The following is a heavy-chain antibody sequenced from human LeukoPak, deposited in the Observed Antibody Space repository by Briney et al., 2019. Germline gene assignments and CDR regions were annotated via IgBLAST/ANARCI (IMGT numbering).Heavy chain of an antibody. CDR2: IYYSGST. V-gene: IGHV4-39*01. D-gene: IGHD3-22*01. Sequence: SETLSLTCTVSGGSISSSSYYWGWIRQPPGKGLERIGSIYYSGSTYYNPSLKSRVTISVDTSKNQFSLKLSSVTAADTAVYYCARQPYYYDSSGYLFDYWGQGTLVTVSS. J-gene: IGHJ4*02. CDR1: GGSISSSSYY. CDR3: ARQPYYYDSSGYLFDY.